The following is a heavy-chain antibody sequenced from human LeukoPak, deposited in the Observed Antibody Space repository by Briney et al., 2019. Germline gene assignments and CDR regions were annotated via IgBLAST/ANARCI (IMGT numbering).Heavy chain of an antibody. V-gene: IGHV5-51*01. CDR3: ARGGYDSIDWFDP. CDR2: IYPGDSAT. D-gene: IGHD5-12*01. Sequence: GESLKISCKGSGYSFTSYWIGWVRQMPGKGREWMGIIYPGDSATRYSPSFQGQVTISADKSISTAYLQWSSLKASDTAMYYCARGGYDSIDWFDPWGQGTLVTVSS. J-gene: IGHJ5*02. CDR1: GYSFTSYW.